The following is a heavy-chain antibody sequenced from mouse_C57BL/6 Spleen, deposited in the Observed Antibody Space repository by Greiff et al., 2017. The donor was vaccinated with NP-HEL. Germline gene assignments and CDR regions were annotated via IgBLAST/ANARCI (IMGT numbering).Heavy chain of an antibody. CDR3: ARDDGSFAY. CDR1: GYSFTAYF. V-gene: IGHV1-20*01. D-gene: IGHD2-3*01. J-gene: IGHJ3*01. Sequence: EVQLQQSGPELVKPGDSVKISCKASGYSFTAYFMNWVMQSHGKSLEWIGRINPYNGDTFYNQKFKGKATLTVDKSSSTAHMELRSLTSEDSAVYYCARDDGSFAYWGQGTLVTVSA. CDR2: INPYNGDT.